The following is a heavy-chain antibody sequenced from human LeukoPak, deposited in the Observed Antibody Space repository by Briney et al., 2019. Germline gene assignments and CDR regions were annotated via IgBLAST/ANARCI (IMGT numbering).Heavy chain of an antibody. D-gene: IGHD2-2*01. Sequence: PGGSLRLSCAASGFTFNTYAMTWVRQAPRKGLEWVSAVSVSDDGIYYADSVKGRFTISRDNSKNTLYLQMNSLRAEDTAVYYCAKWSPLLDSTSCLGGECNAFDIWGQGTMVTVSS. CDR3: AKWSPLLDSTSCLGGECNAFDI. J-gene: IGHJ3*02. V-gene: IGHV3-23*01. CDR1: GFTFNTYA. CDR2: VSVSDDGI.